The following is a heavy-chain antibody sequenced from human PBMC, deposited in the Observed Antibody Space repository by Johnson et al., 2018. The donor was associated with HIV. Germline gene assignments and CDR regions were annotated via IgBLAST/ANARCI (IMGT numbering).Heavy chain of an antibody. CDR3: AKCIWGSSLIDAFDI. CDR2: ISGGST. V-gene: IGHV3-38-3*01. Sequence: VQLVESGGGLVQPGGSLRLSCAASGFTVSSNEMSWVRQAPGKGLEWVSSISGGSTYYADSVKGRFTISRDNSKNTLFLQMTSLRVEDTAVYYCAKCIWGSSLIDAFDIWGQGTRVTVSS. CDR1: GFTVSSNE. D-gene: IGHD6-13*01. J-gene: IGHJ3*02.